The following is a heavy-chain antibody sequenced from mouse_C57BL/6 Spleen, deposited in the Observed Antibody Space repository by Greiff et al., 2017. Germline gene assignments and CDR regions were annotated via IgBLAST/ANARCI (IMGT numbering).Heavy chain of an antibody. Sequence: EVNLVESGGGLVKPGGSLKLSCAASGFTFSDYGMHWVRQAPEKGLEWVAYISSGSSTIYYADTVKGRFTISRDNAKNTLFLQMTSLRSEDTAMYYCARGETYDYDGGRFAYWGQGTLVTVSA. CDR3: ARGETYDYDGGRFAY. CDR2: ISSGSSTI. D-gene: IGHD2-4*01. J-gene: IGHJ3*01. CDR1: GFTFSDYG. V-gene: IGHV5-17*01.